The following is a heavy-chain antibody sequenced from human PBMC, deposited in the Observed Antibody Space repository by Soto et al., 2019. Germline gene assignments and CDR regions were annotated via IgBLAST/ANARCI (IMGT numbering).Heavy chain of an antibody. Sequence: ASVKVSCKASGYTFTGYYMHWVRQAPGQGLEWMGWINPNSGGTNYAQKFQGWVTMTRDTSISTAYMELSRLRSDDTAVYYRARACSNYYDSCMDVWGQGTTVTVSS. CDR3: ARACSNYYDSCMDV. CDR2: INPNSGGT. J-gene: IGHJ6*02. CDR1: GYTFTGYY. D-gene: IGHD3-22*01. V-gene: IGHV1-2*04.